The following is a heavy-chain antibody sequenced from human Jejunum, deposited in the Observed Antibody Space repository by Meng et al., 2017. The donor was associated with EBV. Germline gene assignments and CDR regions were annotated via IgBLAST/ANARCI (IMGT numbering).Heavy chain of an antibody. CDR1: GGSVSSGSYY. Sequence: QVPLEDSGPGLVKPSETLSLTCAFSGGSVSSGSYYWSWIRQPPGKGLEWIGFVSDYGSTRYNSSLKSRITISADTSKNQFSLKLTSVTPADTAIYYCARDFSSGYFAYWGQGTLVTVSS. J-gene: IGHJ4*02. V-gene: IGHV4-61*01. CDR2: VSDYGST. D-gene: IGHD3-22*01. CDR3: ARDFSSGYFAY.